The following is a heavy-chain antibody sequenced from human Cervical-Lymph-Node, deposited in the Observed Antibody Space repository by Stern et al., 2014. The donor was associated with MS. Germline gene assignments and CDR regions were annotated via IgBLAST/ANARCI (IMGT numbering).Heavy chain of an antibody. CDR3: AKDRLFCSGGGCYAMDV. J-gene: IGHJ6*02. V-gene: IGHV3-30*18. CDR2: ISNDGNEK. D-gene: IGHD2-15*01. Sequence: VQLEESGGGVVQPGRSLRLSCAASGFTLRSYGMHWVRQAPGKGLEWVAVISNDGNEKYYTDSVKGRFTISRDNSKNTLYLQMNSLRTEDTAVYYCAKDRLFCSGGGCYAMDVWGQGTTVTVSS. CDR1: GFTLRSYG.